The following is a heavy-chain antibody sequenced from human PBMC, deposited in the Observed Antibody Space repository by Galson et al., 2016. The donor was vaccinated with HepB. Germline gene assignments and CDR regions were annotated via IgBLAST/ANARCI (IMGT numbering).Heavy chain of an antibody. V-gene: IGHV3-13*01. CDR3: ASGPHWNHAY. D-gene: IGHD1-1*01. CDR2: MRPAGDK. J-gene: IGHJ4*02. CDR1: GFTFNDYD. Sequence: SGFTFNDYDMHWVRQGTGESLEWVANMRPAGDKYYPGSVKGRFTVSRESAKNSFYLQMDSLRAGDSGVYYCASGPHWNHAYWGQGTLVTVSS.